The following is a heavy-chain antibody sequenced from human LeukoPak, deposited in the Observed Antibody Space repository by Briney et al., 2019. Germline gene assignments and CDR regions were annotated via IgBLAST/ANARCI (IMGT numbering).Heavy chain of an antibody. J-gene: IGHJ4*02. D-gene: IGHD6-19*01. CDR1: GGSIGSSSYY. CDR3: ARSGSSGWSPNDY. Sequence: PSETLSLTCTVSGGSIGSSSYYWGWIRQPPGKGLEWIGSIYHSGSTYYNPSLKSRVTISVDTSKNQFSLKLSSVTAADTAVYYCARSGSSGWSPNDYWGQGTLVTVSS. V-gene: IGHV4-39*07. CDR2: IYHSGST.